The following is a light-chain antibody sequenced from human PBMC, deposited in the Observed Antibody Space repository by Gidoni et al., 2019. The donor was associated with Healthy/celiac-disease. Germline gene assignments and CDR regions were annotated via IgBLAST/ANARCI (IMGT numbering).Light chain of an antibody. J-gene: IGKJ1*01. CDR1: QSLLHSNGYNY. CDR3: MQALQISWT. Sequence: IVMTQSPLSLPVTPGEPASISCRSSQSLLHSNGYNYLDWYLQKPGQSPQLLIDLGSNRASGVPDRFSGSGSGTDFTLKISRVEAEDVGVYYCMQALQISWTFGQGTKVEIK. V-gene: IGKV2-28*01. CDR2: LGS.